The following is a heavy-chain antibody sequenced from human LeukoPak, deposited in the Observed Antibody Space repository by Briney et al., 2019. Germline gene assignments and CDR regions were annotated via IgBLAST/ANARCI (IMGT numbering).Heavy chain of an antibody. CDR3: ARGTGTFDY. CDR2: TYYRSKWYN. J-gene: IGHJ4*02. Sequence: SQTLSLTCAISGDSVSGNSAAWNWHRQSPSRGLKWLGRTYYRSKWYNDYAVSVKSRITINPDTSKNQFSLQLNSVTPEDTAVYYCARGTGTFDYWGQGTLVTVSS. V-gene: IGHV6-1*01. CDR1: GDSVSGNSAA. D-gene: IGHD1-7*01.